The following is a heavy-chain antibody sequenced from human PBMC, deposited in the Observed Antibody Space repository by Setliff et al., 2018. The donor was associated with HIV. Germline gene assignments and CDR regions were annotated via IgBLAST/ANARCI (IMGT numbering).Heavy chain of an antibody. V-gene: IGHV4-4*07. CDR3: ARHVVALGIVVLPAGALDF. CDR1: GGSISGYY. J-gene: IGHJ4*02. CDR2: IYSSGST. Sequence: SETLSLTCTVSGGSISGYYWSWIRQPAGKGLEWIGRIYSSGSTNYSPSLKSRVTLSVDTSKNQFSLRLNSVTAADTAVYYCARHVVALGIVVLPAGALDFWGPGTLVTVSS. D-gene: IGHD2-2*01.